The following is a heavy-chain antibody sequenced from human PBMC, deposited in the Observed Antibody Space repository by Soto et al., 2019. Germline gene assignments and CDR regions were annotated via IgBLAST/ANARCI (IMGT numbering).Heavy chain of an antibody. D-gene: IGHD2-8*02. CDR3: ARSGGLDRDFDY. CDR2: IIPMFDTP. Sequence: QVQLVQSGAEVKKPGSSVKVSCKASGGTFSSDSFSWVRQAPGQGLEWMGGIIPMFDTPIHAQKFQDRVTXXAXXATSTAYMQLSSLRSGDTAVYYCARSGGLDRDFDYWGQGSLVTVSS. V-gene: IGHV1-69*12. J-gene: IGHJ4*02. CDR1: GGTFSSDS.